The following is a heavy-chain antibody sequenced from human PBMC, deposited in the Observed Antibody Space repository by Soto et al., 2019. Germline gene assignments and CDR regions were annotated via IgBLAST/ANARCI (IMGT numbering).Heavy chain of an antibody. CDR3: ARHLPVRGPFDH. CDR1: GFIFDDYA. CDR2: ITWNSDDI. J-gene: IGHJ4*02. D-gene: IGHD5-12*01. V-gene: IGHV3-9*01. Sequence: PGGSLRLSCDASGFIFDDYAMHWVRQAPGKGLEWVSSITWNSDDIAYADSVKGRFTISRDNAKKSLYLHMNSLRTEDTAFYFCARHLPVRGPFDHWGQGT.